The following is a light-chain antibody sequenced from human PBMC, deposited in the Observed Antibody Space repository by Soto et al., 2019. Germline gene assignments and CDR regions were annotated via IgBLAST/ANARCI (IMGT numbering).Light chain of an antibody. CDR3: QQRSNWPPIT. J-gene: IGKJ5*01. CDR1: QSVSSY. V-gene: IGKV3-11*01. Sequence: EIVLTQSPATLSLSPWERATLSCRASQSVSSYLAWYQQKPGQAPRLLIYDASNRATGIPVRFSGSGSGTDFTLTISSLEPEDFAVYYCQQRSNWPPITFGHGTRLEIK. CDR2: DAS.